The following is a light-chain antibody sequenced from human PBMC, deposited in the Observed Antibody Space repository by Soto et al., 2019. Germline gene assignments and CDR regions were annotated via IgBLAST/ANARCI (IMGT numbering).Light chain of an antibody. CDR2: EGS. V-gene: IGLV2-23*01. J-gene: IGLJ3*02. Sequence: QSALTQPASVSGSPGQSITIACTGTSSDIGSYNLVSWYQQHPGKAPKLIIYEGSKRPSGVSNRFSGSRSDTTASLTISGLQAEDEADYFCCSYAEGGTFVFGGGTKLTVL. CDR3: CSYAEGGTFV. CDR1: SSDIGSYNL.